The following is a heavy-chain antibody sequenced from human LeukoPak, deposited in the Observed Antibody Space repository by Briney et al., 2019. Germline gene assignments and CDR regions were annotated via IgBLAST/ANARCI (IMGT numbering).Heavy chain of an antibody. D-gene: IGHD5-18*01. Sequence: PSETLSLTCAVYGGSFSGYYWSWIRQPPGKGLEGIGEINHSGSTNYNPSLKSRVTISVDTSKNQFSLKLSSVTAADTAVYYCARLWIQLWSDNWFDPWGQGTLVTVSS. J-gene: IGHJ5*02. CDR3: ARLWIQLWSDNWFDP. CDR2: INHSGST. CDR1: GGSFSGYY. V-gene: IGHV4-34*01.